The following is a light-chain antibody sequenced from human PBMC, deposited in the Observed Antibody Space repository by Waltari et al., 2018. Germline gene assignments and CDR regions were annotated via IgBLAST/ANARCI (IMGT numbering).Light chain of an antibody. Sequence: QSVLTQPPSASGTPGQRVTISCSGSSSNIGSNTVHWYQPLPGTAPKLLIYSNNQRPSGVPDRFSGSKSGTSASLAISGLKSEDEADYYCAAWDDSLNGVVFGGGTKLTVL. V-gene: IGLV1-44*01. CDR3: AAWDDSLNGVV. CDR1: SSNIGSNT. CDR2: SNN. J-gene: IGLJ2*01.